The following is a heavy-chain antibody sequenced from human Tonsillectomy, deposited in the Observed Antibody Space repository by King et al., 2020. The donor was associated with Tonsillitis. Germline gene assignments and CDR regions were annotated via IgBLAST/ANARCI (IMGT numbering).Heavy chain of an antibody. CDR3: AKGDSSGWSPPPDY. CDR2: ISWNSGSI. V-gene: IGHV3-9*01. Sequence: VQLVESGGGLVQPGRSLRLSCAASGFTFDDYAMHWVRQAPGKGLEWVSGISWNSGSIGYADSVKGRFTISRDNAKNSLYLQMNSLRAEDTALYYCAKGDSSGWSPPPDYWGQGTLVTVSS. CDR1: GFTFDDYA. D-gene: IGHD6-19*01. J-gene: IGHJ4*02.